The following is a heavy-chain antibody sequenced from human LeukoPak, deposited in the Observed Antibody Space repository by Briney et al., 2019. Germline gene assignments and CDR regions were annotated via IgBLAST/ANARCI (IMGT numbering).Heavy chain of an antibody. D-gene: IGHD5-18*01. CDR1: GFTFSSYS. CDR3: ASLYGDVDTAMVKADY. V-gene: IGHV3-48*01. J-gene: IGHJ4*02. Sequence: PGGSLRLSCAASGFTFSSYSMNWVRQAPGKGLEWVSYISSSSTIYYADSVKGRFTISRDNAKNSLYLQMNSLRAEDTAVYYCASLYGDVDTAMVKADYWGQGTLVTSPQ. CDR2: ISSSSTI.